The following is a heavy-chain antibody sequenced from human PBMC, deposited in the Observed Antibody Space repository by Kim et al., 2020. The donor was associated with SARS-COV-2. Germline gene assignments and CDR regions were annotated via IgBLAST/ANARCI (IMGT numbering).Heavy chain of an antibody. CDR2: IYYSGST. CDR1: GGSISSYY. CDR3: ARGGVAGTIDP. J-gene: IGHJ5*02. V-gene: IGHV4-59*01. Sequence: SETLSLTCTVSGGSISSYYRSWIRQPPGKGLEWIGYIYYSGSTNYNPSLKSRVTISVDTSKNQFSLKLSSVTAADTAVYYCARGGVAGTIDPWGQGTLVTVSS. D-gene: IGHD6-19*01.